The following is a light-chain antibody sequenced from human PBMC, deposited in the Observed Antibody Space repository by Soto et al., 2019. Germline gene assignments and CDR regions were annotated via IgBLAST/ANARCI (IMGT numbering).Light chain of an antibody. V-gene: IGKV3-15*01. J-gene: IGKJ1*01. CDR2: GAS. CDR3: KQYDNWPCT. CDR1: QSITDT. Sequence: LVITQSPATLSVSPGGRATLSCMVSQSITDTLALYQQKPGQAPRLLIYGASRRATGFPARFSGSGSGTDFTLTISSLQSEDFAVYYCKQYDNWPCTFGKGTKVDIK.